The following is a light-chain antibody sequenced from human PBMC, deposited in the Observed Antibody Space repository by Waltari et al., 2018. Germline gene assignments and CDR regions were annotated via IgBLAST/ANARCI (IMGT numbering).Light chain of an antibody. J-gene: IGLJ2*01. CDR3: SSQSSNNVVL. Sequence: QSALTQPASVSGSPGQSVTIFCTGTSNDVGGYNSVSWYQEHPGQAPRVNIYDVSDRQSGVSDRFSGSKSGNTASLTISGLQAEDEADYYCSSQSSNNVVLFGGGTKLTVL. CDR1: SNDVGGYNS. V-gene: IGLV2-14*01. CDR2: DVS.